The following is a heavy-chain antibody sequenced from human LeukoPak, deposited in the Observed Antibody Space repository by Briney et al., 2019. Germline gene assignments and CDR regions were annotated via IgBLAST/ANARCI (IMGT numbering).Heavy chain of an antibody. Sequence: GASVKVSCKASGYTFSTYGISWVRQAPGQGLEWMGWISAYNGNTNYAQKLQGRVTMTTDTSTSTAYMDLRSLRSDDTAIYYCTRDSAYGSGKAFDIWGQGTMVTVSS. D-gene: IGHD3-10*01. J-gene: IGHJ3*02. V-gene: IGHV1-18*01. CDR1: GYTFSTYG. CDR3: TRDSAYGSGKAFDI. CDR2: ISAYNGNT.